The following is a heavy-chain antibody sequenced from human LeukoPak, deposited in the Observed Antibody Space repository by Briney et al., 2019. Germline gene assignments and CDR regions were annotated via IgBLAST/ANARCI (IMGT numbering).Heavy chain of an antibody. CDR2: IKSKTDGGTT. J-gene: IGHJ4*02. V-gene: IGHV3-15*01. CDR1: GFTFSNAW. Sequence: GGSLRLSCAASGFTFSNAWMSWVRQAPGKGLEWVGRIKSKTDGGTTDYAAPVKGRFTISRDDSKNTLYLQMNSLRAEDTAVYYCARCGDGLPCDFDYWGQGTLVTVSS. CDR3: ARCGDGLPCDFDY. D-gene: IGHD3-10*01.